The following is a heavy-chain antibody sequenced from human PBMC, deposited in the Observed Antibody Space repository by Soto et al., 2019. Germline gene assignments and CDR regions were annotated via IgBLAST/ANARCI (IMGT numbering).Heavy chain of an antibody. D-gene: IGHD3-22*01. CDR3: AVTTGGYYFDY. V-gene: IGHV1-18*01. J-gene: IGHJ4*02. CDR1: GYSFTSYG. Sequence: VQLVQSGAEVKKPGESLKISCKGSGYSFTSYGISWVRQAPGQGLEWMGWISAYNGNTNYAQKLQGRVTMTTDTSTSTAYMELRSLRSDDTAVYYCAVTTGGYYFDYWGQGTLVTVSS. CDR2: ISAYNGNT.